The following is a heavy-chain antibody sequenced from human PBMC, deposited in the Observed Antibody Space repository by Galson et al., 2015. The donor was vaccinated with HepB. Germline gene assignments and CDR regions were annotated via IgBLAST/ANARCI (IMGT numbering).Heavy chain of an antibody. CDR1: GFTFSGSA. D-gene: IGHD6-13*01. CDR2: IGSKANTYAT. Sequence: PLRLSCAGAGFTFSGSARHWVRQASGRGLEWVGRIGSKANTYATAYTASLKGRFTISRDDSKNTAYLQTNSLRIEDTAVYYCTRLGDLSGYSSRWGQGTLVTVSS. J-gene: IGHJ4*02. V-gene: IGHV3-73*01. CDR3: TRLGDLSGYSSR.